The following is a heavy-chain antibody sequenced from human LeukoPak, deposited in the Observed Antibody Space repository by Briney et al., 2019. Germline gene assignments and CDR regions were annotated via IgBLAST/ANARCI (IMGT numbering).Heavy chain of an antibody. CDR2: ISGSGGST. J-gene: IGHJ4*02. V-gene: IGHV3-23*01. CDR1: GYTFSGYA. CDR3: ASGKDSGYDLGDY. D-gene: IGHD5-12*01. Sequence: GGSLRLSCAASGYTFSGYAMSWVRQAPGKGLEWVSAISGSGGSTYYADSVKGRFTISRDNAKNSLYLQMNSLRAEDTAVYYCASGKDSGYDLGDYWGQGSLVTVSS.